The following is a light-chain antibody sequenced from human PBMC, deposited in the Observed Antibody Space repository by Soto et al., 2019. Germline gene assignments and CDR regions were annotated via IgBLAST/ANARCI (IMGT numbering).Light chain of an antibody. V-gene: IGLV2-14*03. Sequence: QSALTQPASVSGSPGQSITISCTGTSSDVGGYNYVSWYQHHPGKAPKLMIYDVSSRPSGVSYRFSGSKSGNTASLTISRLQAEDEADYYCSSYTSSTTEVFGTGTKLTVL. J-gene: IGLJ1*01. CDR1: SSDVGGYNY. CDR3: SSYTSSTTEV. CDR2: DVS.